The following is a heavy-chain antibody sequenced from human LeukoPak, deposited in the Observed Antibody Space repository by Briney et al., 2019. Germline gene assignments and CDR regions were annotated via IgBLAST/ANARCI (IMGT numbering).Heavy chain of an antibody. D-gene: IGHD2-2*01. CDR1: GFTFSSYG. CDR3: ATGSGSTSCRLRVCYFDY. Sequence: GGSLRLSCAASGFTFSSYGMHWVRQAPGKGLEWVAFIRYDGSNKYYADSVKGRFTISRDNSKNTLYLQMNSLRAEDTAVYYCATGSGSTSCRLRVCYFDYWGQGTLVTVPS. CDR2: IRYDGSNK. J-gene: IGHJ4*02. V-gene: IGHV3-30*02.